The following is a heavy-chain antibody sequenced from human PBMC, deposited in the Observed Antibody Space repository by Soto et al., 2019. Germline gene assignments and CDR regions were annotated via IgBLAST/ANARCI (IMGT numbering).Heavy chain of an antibody. D-gene: IGHD1-26*01. CDR1: GGTFSSYA. Sequence: QVQLVQSGAEVKKPGSSVKVSCKASGGTFSSYAISWVRQAPGQGLEWMGGIIPIFGTANYAQKFQGRVTSTADESTSTADMELSSLRSEDTAVYDCARDLDSGSNAFDIWGQGTMVTVSS. CDR3: ARDLDSGSNAFDI. V-gene: IGHV1-69*12. J-gene: IGHJ3*02. CDR2: IIPIFGTA.